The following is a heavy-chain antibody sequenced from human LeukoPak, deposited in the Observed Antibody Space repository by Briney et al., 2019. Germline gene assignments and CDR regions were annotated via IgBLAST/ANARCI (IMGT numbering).Heavy chain of an antibody. CDR2: ISYDGSNK. V-gene: IGHV3-30-3*01. D-gene: IGHD3-10*01. J-gene: IGHJ6*02. Sequence: PGRSLRLSCAASGFTFSSYAMHWVRRAPGKGLEWVAVISYDGSNKYYADSVKGRFTISRDNSKNTLYLQMNSLRAEDTAVYYCARDLYYYGSGSFGKYYYYGMDVWGQGTTVTVSS. CDR1: GFTFSSYA. CDR3: ARDLYYYGSGSFGKYYYYGMDV.